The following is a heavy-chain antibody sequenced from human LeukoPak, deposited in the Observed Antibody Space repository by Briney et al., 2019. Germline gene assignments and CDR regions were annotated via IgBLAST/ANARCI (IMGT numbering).Heavy chain of an antibody. CDR3: ARDRWDVAYYYDN. J-gene: IGHJ4*02. V-gene: IGHV3-30*04. CDR2: ISYDGSNK. CDR1: GFTFSSYA. Sequence: GGSLRLSCAASGFTFSSYAMHWVRQAPGKGLERVSVISYDGSNKYYADSVKGRFTISRDNSKNTLYLQMNSLRAEDTAVYYCARDRWDVAYYYDNWGQGTLVTVSS. D-gene: IGHD3-22*01.